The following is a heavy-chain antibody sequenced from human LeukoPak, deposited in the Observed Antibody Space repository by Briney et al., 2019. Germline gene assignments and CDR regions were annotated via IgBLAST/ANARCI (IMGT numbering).Heavy chain of an antibody. CDR2: IYYSGST. D-gene: IGHD3-9*01. CDR1: GGSISSYY. J-gene: IGHJ2*01. Sequence: SETLSLTCTVSGGSISSYYWSWIRQPPGKGLEWIGYIYYSGSTNYNPSLKSRVTISVDTSKNQFSLKLSSVTAADTAVYYCARGSRDYDILTAYYQWYFDLWGRGTLVTVSS. V-gene: IGHV4-59*01. CDR3: ARGSRDYDILTAYYQWYFDL.